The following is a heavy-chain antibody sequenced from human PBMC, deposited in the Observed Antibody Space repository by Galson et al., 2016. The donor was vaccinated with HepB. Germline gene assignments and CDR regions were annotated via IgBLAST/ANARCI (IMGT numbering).Heavy chain of an antibody. CDR1: GFTFRSYA. J-gene: IGHJ4*02. D-gene: IGHD6-19*01. V-gene: IGHV3-23*01. CDR2: ISGSGGST. CDR3: AKGGGWYYFEY. Sequence: SLRLSCAASGFTFRSYAMSWVRQAPGKGLEWVSVISGSGGSTYHEDSVKGRFTISRDNSKKTLYLQLNSLRAEDTAVYYCAKGGGWYYFEYWGQGTLVTVSS.